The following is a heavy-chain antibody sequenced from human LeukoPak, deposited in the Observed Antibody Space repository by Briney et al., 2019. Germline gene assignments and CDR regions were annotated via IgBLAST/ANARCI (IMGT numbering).Heavy chain of an antibody. J-gene: IGHJ3*02. V-gene: IGHV3-7*01. CDR3: ARESYDAFDI. CDR1: GFTFNTYW. Sequence: PGGSLRLSCAASGFTFNTYWMTWVRQAPGKGLEWVANIKQDGSEKYYVDSVKGRFTISRDNAKNSLYLQMNSLRAEDTAVYYCARESYDAFDIWGQGTMVTVSS. CDR2: IKQDGSEK.